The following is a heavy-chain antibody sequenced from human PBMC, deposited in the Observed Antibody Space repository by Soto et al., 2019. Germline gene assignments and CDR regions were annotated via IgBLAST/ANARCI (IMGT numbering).Heavy chain of an antibody. CDR3: ARRSYYGSGSIFDY. V-gene: IGHV4-39*01. D-gene: IGHD3-10*01. Sequence: LWNGLEWIGNIYYSGSTNYNPSLKSRVTISLDTSKNQFSLKVSSVTAAVTAVYYCARRSYYGSGSIFDYWGQGTLVTVSS. CDR2: IYYSGST. J-gene: IGHJ4*02.